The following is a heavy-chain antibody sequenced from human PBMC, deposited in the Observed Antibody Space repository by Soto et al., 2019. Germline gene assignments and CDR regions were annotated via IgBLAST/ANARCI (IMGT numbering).Heavy chain of an antibody. V-gene: IGHV1-46*01. Sequence: GPVTVSCPPSGYTFTSYYMHWVRQAPGQALEWMGIINPRGGSTSYAQKFQGRVTMTRDTSTSTVYMELSSLRSEDTAVYYCARTMTTEKRVYYYYYGMDVWGQGTTVTVSS. CDR1: GYTFTSYY. CDR3: ARTMTTEKRVYYYYYGMDV. CDR2: INPRGGST. D-gene: IGHD4-17*01. J-gene: IGHJ6*02.